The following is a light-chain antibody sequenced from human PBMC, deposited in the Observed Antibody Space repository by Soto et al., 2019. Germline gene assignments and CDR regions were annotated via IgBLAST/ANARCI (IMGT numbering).Light chain of an antibody. Sequence: QSVLTQPPSVSGSPGQSVTISCTGNSSDVGGYNRVSWYQQPPGTAPKLMIYEVSNRPSGVPDRFSGSKSGNTASLTISGLQAEDEADYYCSSYTSTGTFVVFGGGTKLTAL. CDR1: SSDVGGYNR. CDR2: EVS. CDR3: SSYTSTGTFVV. J-gene: IGLJ2*01. V-gene: IGLV2-18*02.